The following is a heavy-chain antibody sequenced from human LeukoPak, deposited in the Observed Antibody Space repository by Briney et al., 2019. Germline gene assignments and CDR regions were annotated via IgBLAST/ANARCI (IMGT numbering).Heavy chain of an antibody. CDR2: IIPSLGIA. CDR1: GGTFSSYA. Sequence: SVKVSCKASGGTFSSYAISWVRQAPGQGLGWMGRIIPSLGIANYAQKFQGRVTITADKSTSTAYMELSSLRFEDTAVYYCATGAMSVAGTHSWGQGTLVTVSS. CDR3: ATGAMSVAGTHS. V-gene: IGHV1-69*04. J-gene: IGHJ4*02. D-gene: IGHD6-19*01.